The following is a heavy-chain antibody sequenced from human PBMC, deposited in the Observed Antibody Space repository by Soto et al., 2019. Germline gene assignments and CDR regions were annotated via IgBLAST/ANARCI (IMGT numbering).Heavy chain of an antibody. CDR3: ARHGSY. V-gene: IGHV4-39*01. CDR1: GVSITTTSYY. Sequence: SETLSLTCTVSGVSITTTSYYWGWIRQPPGKGLEWIGSVYFSGITYYNPSLKSRVTISVDTSKNHFSLRLSSVTAADTAIYYCARHGSYWGQGTLVTV. CDR2: VYFSGIT. J-gene: IGHJ4*02.